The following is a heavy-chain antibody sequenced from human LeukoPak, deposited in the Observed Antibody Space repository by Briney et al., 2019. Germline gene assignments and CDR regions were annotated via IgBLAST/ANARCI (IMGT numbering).Heavy chain of an antibody. V-gene: IGHV3-66*01. CDR3: ARDEQQLSFDY. CDR1: GFTVSSNY. D-gene: IGHD6-13*01. J-gene: IGHJ4*02. Sequence: PGGSLRLSCAASGFTVSSNYMSWVRQAPGKGLEWVSVIYSGGSTYYADSVKGRFAISRDNSKNTLYLQMNSLRAEDTAVYYCARDEQQLSFDYWGQGTLVTASS. CDR2: IYSGGST.